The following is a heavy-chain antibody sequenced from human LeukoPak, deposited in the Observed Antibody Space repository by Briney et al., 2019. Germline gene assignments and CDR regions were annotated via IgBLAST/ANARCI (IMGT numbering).Heavy chain of an antibody. D-gene: IGHD3-3*01. CDR3: ASSHVLRFLEWLLYPPTY. V-gene: IGHV1-2*02. CDR2: INPNSGGT. Sequence: VASVKVSCKASGYTFTGYYMHWVRQAPGQGLEWMGWINPNSGGTNYAQKFQGRVTMTRDTSISTAYMELSRLRSDDTAVYYCASSHVLRFLEWLLYPPTYWGQGTLVTVSS. J-gene: IGHJ4*02. CDR1: GYTFTGYY.